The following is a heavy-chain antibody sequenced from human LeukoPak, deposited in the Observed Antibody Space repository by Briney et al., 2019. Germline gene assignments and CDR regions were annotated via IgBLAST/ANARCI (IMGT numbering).Heavy chain of an antibody. J-gene: IGHJ4*02. Sequence: ASVKVSCKASGYTFTSYGISWVRQAPGQGLEWMGWISAYNGNTNYAQKFQGRVTMTRDTSISTAYMELSRLRSDDTAVYYCARVGVWFGELFLAYWGQGTLVTVSS. CDR3: ARVGVWFGELFLAY. CDR2: ISAYNGNT. CDR1: GYTFTSYG. V-gene: IGHV1-18*01. D-gene: IGHD3-10*01.